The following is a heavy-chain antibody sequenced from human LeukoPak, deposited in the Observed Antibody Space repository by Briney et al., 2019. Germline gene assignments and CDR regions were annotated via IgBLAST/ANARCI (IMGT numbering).Heavy chain of an antibody. V-gene: IGHV3-7*01. D-gene: IGHD1-26*01. CDR2: INRDGNDK. CDR3: ARVGAWELQRVFDN. Sequence: GGSLRLSCAGSRFTFSEYWMTWVRQVPGWGRQGVANINRDGNDKYYVDSVEGRFTISRDNAKRSLYLQLDYLRGEDTAIYYCARVGAWELQRVFDNWGQGTLVTVSS. J-gene: IGHJ4*02. CDR1: RFTFSEYW.